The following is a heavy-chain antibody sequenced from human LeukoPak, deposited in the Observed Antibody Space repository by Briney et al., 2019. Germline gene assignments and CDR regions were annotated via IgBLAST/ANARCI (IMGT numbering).Heavy chain of an antibody. CDR1: GFTVSDSY. Sequence: GGSLRLSCAASGFTVSDSYMNWVRQAPGKGLGWVSVLYSSGSTYYADSVKGRFTLSRDNSKNTLYLQMNTLRAEDTAVYYCARWGYGSGTYPTYYFDFWGQGTLVTVSS. CDR2: LYSSGST. D-gene: IGHD3-10*01. CDR3: ARWGYGSGTYPTYYFDF. J-gene: IGHJ4*02. V-gene: IGHV3-53*01.